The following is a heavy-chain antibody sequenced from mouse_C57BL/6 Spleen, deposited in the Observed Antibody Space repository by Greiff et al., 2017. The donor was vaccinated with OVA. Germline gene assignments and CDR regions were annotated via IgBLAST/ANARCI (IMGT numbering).Heavy chain of an antibody. CDR2: ISYDGSN. J-gene: IGHJ4*01. CDR3: ASGRAMDY. CDR1: GYSITSGYY. V-gene: IGHV3-6*01. Sequence: EVQLQQSGPGLVKPSQSLSLTCSVTGYSITSGYYWNWIRQFPGNKLEWMGYISYDGSNNYNPSLKNRISITRDTSKNQFFLKLNSVTTEDTATYYCASGRAMDYWGQGTSVTVSS.